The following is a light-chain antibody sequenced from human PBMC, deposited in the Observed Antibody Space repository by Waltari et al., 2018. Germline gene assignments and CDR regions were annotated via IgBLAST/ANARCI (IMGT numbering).Light chain of an antibody. CDR2: DAS. Sequence: EIVLTQSPATLSLSPGERATLSCRASQSVSRYLAWYQQKPGQAPRLLIYDASNRATGIPARFSGSGSGTDFTITISSLEPEDFAVYYCQRRGHWPPGATFGPGTRVDIK. V-gene: IGKV3-11*01. J-gene: IGKJ3*01. CDR3: QRRGHWPPGAT. CDR1: QSVSRY.